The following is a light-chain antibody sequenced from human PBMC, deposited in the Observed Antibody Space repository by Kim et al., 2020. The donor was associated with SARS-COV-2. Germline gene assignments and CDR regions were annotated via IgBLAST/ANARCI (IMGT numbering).Light chain of an antibody. CDR1: TLPEKQ. Sequence: VSPGKTARITCSGDTLPEKQTDWYQQKAGQAPLLVIYKDNGRPAGIPGRFSGSSSGTTVTLTISGVQAEDDADYYCQSADGSGTYVFGTGTKVTVL. V-gene: IGLV3-25*03. J-gene: IGLJ1*01. CDR3: QSADGSGTYV. CDR2: KDN.